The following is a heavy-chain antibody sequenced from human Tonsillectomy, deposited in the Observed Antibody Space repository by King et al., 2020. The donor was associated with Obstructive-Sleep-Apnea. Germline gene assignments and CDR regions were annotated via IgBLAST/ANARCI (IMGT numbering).Heavy chain of an antibody. J-gene: IGHJ6*02. Sequence: VQLVESGGGLVQPGGSLKLSCAASGFTFVGSATHWVRQASGKGLEWVGRIRSKLNNYATAYAASVKGRFTISRDDSRNTAYLQMNSLKIDDTAVYYCAGWGGEETNAMDVWGQGTTVIVSS. CDR1: GFTFVGSA. CDR2: IRSKLNNYAT. D-gene: IGHD3-16*01. V-gene: IGHV3-73*02. CDR3: AGWGGEETNAMDV.